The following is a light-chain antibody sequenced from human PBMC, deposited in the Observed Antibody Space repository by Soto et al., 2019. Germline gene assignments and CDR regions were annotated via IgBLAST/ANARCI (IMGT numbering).Light chain of an antibody. V-gene: IGLV7-43*01. Sequence: QTVVTQEPSVTVSPGGTVTLTCASSAGAATSGYYPNWFQQKPGQAPRSLIYLTDKRHSWTPARFSGSLLGVKAALTVSNVLPEDEADYYCLLYYGGPQPWVFGGGTKVTVL. CDR2: LTD. CDR3: LLYYGGPQPWV. J-gene: IGLJ3*02. CDR1: AGAATSGYY.